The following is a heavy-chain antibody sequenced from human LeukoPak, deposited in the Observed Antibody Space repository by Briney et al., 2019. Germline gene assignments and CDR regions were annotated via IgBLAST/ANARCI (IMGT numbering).Heavy chain of an antibody. CDR3: ARGVNVGRDYYYMDV. V-gene: IGHV3-23*01. CDR1: GFTFSSYA. CDR2: ISGSGGST. J-gene: IGHJ6*03. Sequence: QPGGSLRLSCAASGFTFSSYAMSWIRQAPGKGLEWVSAISGSGGSTYYADSVKGRFTIPRDNAKNSLYLQMNSLGAEDTAVYYCARGVNVGRDYYYMDVWGKGNTVTISS. D-gene: IGHD1-1*01.